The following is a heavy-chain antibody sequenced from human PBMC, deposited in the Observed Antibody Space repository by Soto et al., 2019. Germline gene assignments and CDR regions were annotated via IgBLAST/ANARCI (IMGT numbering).Heavy chain of an antibody. D-gene: IGHD6-13*01. CDR1: GASISSNY. CDR3: ARHSPLAAGGAFEF. Sequence: QVQLRESGPGLVKPSETLSLTCTVSGASISSNYWSWIRQPPGKGLECIGYFSYSGSTNYNPSLKSRVIISVDTSRNQFSLKLTSVTATDTAMYYCARHSPLAAGGAFEFWGQGMMVTVSS. J-gene: IGHJ3*01. CDR2: FSYSGST. V-gene: IGHV4-59*08.